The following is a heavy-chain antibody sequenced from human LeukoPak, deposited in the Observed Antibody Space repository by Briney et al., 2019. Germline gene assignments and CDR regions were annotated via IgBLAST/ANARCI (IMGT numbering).Heavy chain of an antibody. CDR2: FDPEDGET. V-gene: IGHV1-24*01. J-gene: IGHJ4*02. D-gene: IGHD3-10*01. CDR3: ATGRYYYGSGSYPFDY. CDR1: GYTLTELS. Sequence: GASVKVSCKVSGYTLTELSMHWVRQAPGKGLEWMGGFDPEDGETIYAQKFQGRVTMTEDTSTDTAYMELSSLRSEDTAVYYCATGRYYYGSGSYPFDYWGQGTLVTVSS.